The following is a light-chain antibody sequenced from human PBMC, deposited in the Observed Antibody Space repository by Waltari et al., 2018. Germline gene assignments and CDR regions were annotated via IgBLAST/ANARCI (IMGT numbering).Light chain of an antibody. CDR1: QSVGRD. CDR3: QQYYDWPRT. CDR2: SAS. J-gene: IGKJ1*01. Sequence: EIMMTQPPPMLSVSPGERATPSCRASQSVGRDLAWYQQKPGQAPRLLVYSASTRAIGIPDRFSGSGSGTEFTLTLSSLQSEDFAIYYCQQYYDWPRTFGQGTKL. V-gene: IGKV3-15*01.